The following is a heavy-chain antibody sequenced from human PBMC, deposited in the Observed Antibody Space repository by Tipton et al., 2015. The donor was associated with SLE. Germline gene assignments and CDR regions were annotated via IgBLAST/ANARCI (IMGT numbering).Heavy chain of an antibody. J-gene: IGHJ6*02. D-gene: IGHD3-3*01. CDR3: ASFGVVIMGGNYYYGMDV. CDR1: GFTFSSYA. Sequence: SLRLSCAASGFTFSSYAMSWVRQAPGKGLEWVSAISGSGGSTYYADSVKGRFTISRDNSKNTLYLQMGSLRAEDMAVYYCASFGVVIMGGNYYYGMDVWGQGTTVTVSS. V-gene: IGHV3-23*01. CDR2: ISGSGGST.